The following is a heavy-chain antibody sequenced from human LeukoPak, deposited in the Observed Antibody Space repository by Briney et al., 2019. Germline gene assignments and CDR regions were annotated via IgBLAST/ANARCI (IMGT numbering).Heavy chain of an antibody. V-gene: IGHV1-2*02. CDR2: INPNSGGT. D-gene: IGHD3-22*01. Sequence: ASVKVSLKSSGYTFSGYFMHWVRQAPGQGLGWVGWINPNSGGTNYAQKVQGRVTLTRDTSTSTAYMELSRLRSDDTAVYYCARDRNYYDHNGNFDYWGQGTLVTVSS. J-gene: IGHJ4*02. CDR1: GYTFSGYF. CDR3: ARDRNYYDHNGNFDY.